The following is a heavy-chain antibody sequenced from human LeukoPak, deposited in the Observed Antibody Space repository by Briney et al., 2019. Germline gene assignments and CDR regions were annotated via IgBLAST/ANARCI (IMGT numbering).Heavy chain of an antibody. J-gene: IGHJ3*02. V-gene: IGHV4-59*01. CDR3: ARGYDSYAFDI. Sequence: SETLSLTCTVSGGSISSYYWSWIRQPPGKGLEWIGYIYYSGSTNYNPSLKSRVTISVDTSKNQFSLKLSSVTAADTAVYYCARGYDSYAFDIWGRGTMVTVSS. D-gene: IGHD3-9*01. CDR2: IYYSGST. CDR1: GGSISSYY.